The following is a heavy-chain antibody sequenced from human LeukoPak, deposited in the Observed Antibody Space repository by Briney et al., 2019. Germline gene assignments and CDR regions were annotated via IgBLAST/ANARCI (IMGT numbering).Heavy chain of an antibody. CDR3: ARDDGIGSGSYSFDY. CDR1: GYTFNTYG. V-gene: IGHV1-18*01. J-gene: IGHJ4*02. Sequence: GASVKVSCKASGYTFNTYGISWVRPAPGQGLEWMGWISVYSGDTKYAQKLQGRVTMTTDTSTSTAYMELRILTSDDTAIYYCARDDGIGSGSYSFDYWGQGTLVTVSS. CDR2: ISVYSGDT. D-gene: IGHD3-10*01.